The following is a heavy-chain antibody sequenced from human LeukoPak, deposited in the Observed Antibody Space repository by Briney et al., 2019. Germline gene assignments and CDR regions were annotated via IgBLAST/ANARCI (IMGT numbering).Heavy chain of an antibody. J-gene: IGHJ6*02. D-gene: IGHD3-10*01. CDR2: IIPIFGIA. Sequence: ASVKVSCKASGGTFSSYAISWVRQAPGQGLGWMGRIIPIFGIANYAQKFQGRVTITADKSTSTAYMELSSLRSEDTAVYYCARGKRNGEGNYFYGMDVWGQGTTVTVSS. V-gene: IGHV1-69*04. CDR3: ARGKRNGEGNYFYGMDV. CDR1: GGTFSSYA.